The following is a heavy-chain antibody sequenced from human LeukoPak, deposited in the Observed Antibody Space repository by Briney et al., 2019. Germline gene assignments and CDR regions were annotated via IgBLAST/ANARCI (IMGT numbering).Heavy chain of an antibody. CDR1: GFTFSSFA. D-gene: IGHD2-8*01. CDR3: ARDSGNALYYFDY. J-gene: IGHJ4*02. V-gene: IGHV3-64*02. CDR2: VSSSASST. Sequence: GGSLRLSCAASGFTFSSFAMHWVRQAPGKGLEYVSAVSSSASSTYYADSVKDRFTISRDNSKNTLYLQMGSLRAEDTAVYYCARDSGNALYYFDYWGQGTLVTVSS.